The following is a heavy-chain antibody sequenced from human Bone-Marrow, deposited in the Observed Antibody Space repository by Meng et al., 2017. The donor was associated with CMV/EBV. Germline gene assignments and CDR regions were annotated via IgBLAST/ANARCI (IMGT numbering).Heavy chain of an antibody. J-gene: IGHJ6*02. Sequence: GESLKISCAASGFTFSSYSMNWVRQAPGKGLEWVSYISSSRSTIYYADSVKGRFTISRDNAKNSLYLQMNSLRAEDTAVYYCASHYYYYYGMDVWGQGTTVTVSS. V-gene: IGHV3-48*04. CDR3: ASHYYYYYGMDV. CDR1: GFTFSSYS. CDR2: ISSSRSTI.